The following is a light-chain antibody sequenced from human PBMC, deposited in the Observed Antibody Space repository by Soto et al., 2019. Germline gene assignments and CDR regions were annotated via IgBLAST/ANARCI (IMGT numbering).Light chain of an antibody. J-gene: IGKJ1*01. CDR3: QVYGGSPKT. CDR1: QPVNSGY. CDR2: GVS. V-gene: IGKV3-20*01. Sequence: IVLTQSPGTLSLSPGEAATLSCRASQPVNSGYLARYQQKPGQAPRLLMYGVSTRDTGIPDRFSGSGAGTDFTLTISRLEPGDFAVYYCQVYGGSPKTFGQGTKVEFK.